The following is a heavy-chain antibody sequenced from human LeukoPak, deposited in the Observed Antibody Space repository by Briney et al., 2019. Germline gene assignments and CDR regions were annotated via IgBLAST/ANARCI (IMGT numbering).Heavy chain of an antibody. CDR2: IIPIFGTA. V-gene: IGHV1-69*06. CDR3: ATSWGRDGYNLYYYYMDV. Sequence: GASVKVSCKASGYTFTGYYMHWVRQAPGQGLEWMGGIIPIFGTANYAQKFQGRVTITADKSTSTAYMELSSLRSEDTAVYYCATSWGRDGYNLYYYYMDVWGKGTTVTVSS. J-gene: IGHJ6*03. D-gene: IGHD5-24*01. CDR1: GYTFTGYY.